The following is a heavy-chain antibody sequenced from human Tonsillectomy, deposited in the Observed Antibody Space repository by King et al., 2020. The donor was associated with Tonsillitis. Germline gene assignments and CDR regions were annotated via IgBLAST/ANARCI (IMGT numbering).Heavy chain of an antibody. J-gene: IGHJ3*02. CDR3: TSRIYYDSSSYAPLGAFDI. CDR2: IESKTDGGTT. V-gene: IGHV3-15*04. CDR1: GFTFSNAW. Sequence: VQLVESGGGFVKPGGSLRLSCAASGFTFSNAWMSWVRQAPGKGLEWVGRIESKTDGGTTDYAAPVKGRFTISRDDSKNTLYLQMNSLKTEDTAVYYCTSRIYYDSSSYAPLGAFDIWGQGTMVTVSS. D-gene: IGHD3-22*01.